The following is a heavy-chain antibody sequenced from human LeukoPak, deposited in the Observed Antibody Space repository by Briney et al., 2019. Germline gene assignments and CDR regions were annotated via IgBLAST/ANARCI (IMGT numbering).Heavy chain of an antibody. D-gene: IGHD2-15*01. CDR2: ISGSGGTT. CDR3: AKDRGMFLVGYLDY. J-gene: IGHJ4*02. Sequence: PGGSLRLSCAASGFTFSSYAMSWVRQPPGKGLEWVSAISGSGGTTYYADSVKGRFTISRDNSKNTLYLQMNSLRAEDTAVYYCAKDRGMFLVGYLDYWGQGTLVTVSS. CDR1: GFTFSSYA. V-gene: IGHV3-23*01.